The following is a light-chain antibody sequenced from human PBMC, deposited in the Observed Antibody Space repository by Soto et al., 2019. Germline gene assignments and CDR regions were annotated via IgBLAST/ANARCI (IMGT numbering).Light chain of an antibody. CDR3: CSYAGRYTHV. V-gene: IGLV2-11*01. Sequence: QSVLTQSRSVSGSPGQSVTISCTGTSSDVGGYNFVSWFQQYPAKPPKLIIYDVTTRPSGVPDRFSGSKSGNTASLTISGLQTDDEADYYCCSYAGRYTHVFASGTKLTVL. J-gene: IGLJ1*01. CDR1: SSDVGGYNF. CDR2: DVT.